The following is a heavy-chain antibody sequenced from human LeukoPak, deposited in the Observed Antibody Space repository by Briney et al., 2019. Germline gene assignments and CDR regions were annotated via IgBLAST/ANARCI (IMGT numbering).Heavy chain of an antibody. J-gene: IGHJ4*02. V-gene: IGHV4-34*01. CDR2: INHSGST. CDR3: ARGRGPGFDY. CDR1: GGSFSGYY. Sequence: SETLSLTCAVYGGSFSGYYWSWIRQPPGKGLEWIGEINHSGSTNYNPSLKSRVTISVDTSKNQFSLKLSSVTAADTAVYYCARGRGPGFDYWGQGTLVTVSS.